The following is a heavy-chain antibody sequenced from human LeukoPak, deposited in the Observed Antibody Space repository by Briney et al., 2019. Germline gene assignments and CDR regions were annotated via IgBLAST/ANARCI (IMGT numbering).Heavy chain of an antibody. CDR1: GFTFSSYA. CDR3: AKDLVYSYGLRW. CDR2: ISGSGGST. J-gene: IGHJ3*01. V-gene: IGHV3-23*01. Sequence: QTGGSLRLSCAASGFTFSSYAMSWVRQAPGEGLEWVSAISGSGGSTYYADSVKGRFTISRDNFKNTLYLQTNSLRAEDTAVYYCAKDLVYSYGLRWWGQGTMVTVSS. D-gene: IGHD5-18*01.